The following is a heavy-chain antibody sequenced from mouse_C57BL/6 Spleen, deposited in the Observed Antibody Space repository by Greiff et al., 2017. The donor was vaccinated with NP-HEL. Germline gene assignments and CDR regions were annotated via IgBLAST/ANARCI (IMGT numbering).Heavy chain of an antibody. CDR3: ARGDYYGSPFAY. J-gene: IGHJ3*01. CDR2: IYPGDGDT. D-gene: IGHD1-1*01. V-gene: IGHV1-80*01. Sequence: QVQLQQSGAELVKPGASVKISCKASGYAFSSYWMNWVKQRPGKGLEWIGQIYPGDGDTNYNGKFKGKATLTADKSSSTAYMQLSSLTSEDSAVYFCARGDYYGSPFAYWGQGTLVTVSA. CDR1: GYAFSSYW.